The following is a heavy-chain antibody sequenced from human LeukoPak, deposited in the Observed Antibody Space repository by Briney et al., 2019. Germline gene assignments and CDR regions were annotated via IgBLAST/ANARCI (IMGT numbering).Heavy chain of an antibody. D-gene: IGHD2-21*02. CDR2: ISAYNGNT. Sequence: XSXYTFTSYGISXXRQAPGQGLXXMGXISAYNGNTNYAQKLQGRVTMTTDTSTSTAYMELRSLRSDDTAVYYCARVECGGDCFYYYYGMDVWGQGTTVTVSS. V-gene: IGHV1-18*01. CDR1: XYTFTSYG. J-gene: IGHJ6*02. CDR3: ARVECGGDCFYYYYGMDV.